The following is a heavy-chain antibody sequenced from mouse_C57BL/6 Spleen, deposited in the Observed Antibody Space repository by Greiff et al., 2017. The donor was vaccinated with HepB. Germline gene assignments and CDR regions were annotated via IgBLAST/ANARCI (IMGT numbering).Heavy chain of an antibody. D-gene: IGHD1-1*01. V-gene: IGHV1-66*01. J-gene: IGHJ1*03. CDR3: ASASAVVAPCWDFDD. Sequence: VQLQQSGPELVKPGASVKMSCKASGYTFTSYYIHWVKQRPGQGLEWIGWIYPGSGDTKYNEKFKGKATLTADTSSSTAYMKLSSLTSEDSAVYYCASASAVVAPCWDFDDWGTGTTVTVSS. CDR1: GYTFTSYY. CDR2: IYPGSGDT.